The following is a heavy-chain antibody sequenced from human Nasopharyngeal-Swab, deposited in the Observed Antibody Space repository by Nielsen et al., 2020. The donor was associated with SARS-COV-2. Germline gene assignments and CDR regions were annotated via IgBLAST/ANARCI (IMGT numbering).Heavy chain of an antibody. Sequence: SETLSPTCTVSGGSISSYYWSWIRQPPGKGLEWIGYIYYSGSTNYNPSLKSRVTISVDTSKNQFSLKLSSVTAADTAVYYCARVLNRGYSYGLGYWGQGTLVTVSS. CDR2: IYYSGST. D-gene: IGHD5-18*01. CDR3: ARVLNRGYSYGLGY. V-gene: IGHV4-59*01. J-gene: IGHJ4*02. CDR1: GGSISSYY.